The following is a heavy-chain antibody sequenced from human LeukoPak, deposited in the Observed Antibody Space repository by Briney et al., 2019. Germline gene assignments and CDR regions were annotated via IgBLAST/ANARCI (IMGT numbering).Heavy chain of an antibody. CDR3: AREVYDSSGYYVGEYYFDY. CDR1: GGSISSGGYS. Sequence: PSQTLSLTCAVSGGSISSGGYSWSWIRQPPGQGLEWIGYIYHSGSTYYNPSLKSRVTISVDRSKNQFSLKLSSVTAADTAVYYCAREVYDSSGYYVGEYYFDYWGQGTLVTVSS. J-gene: IGHJ4*02. CDR2: IYHSGST. V-gene: IGHV4-30-2*01. D-gene: IGHD3-22*01.